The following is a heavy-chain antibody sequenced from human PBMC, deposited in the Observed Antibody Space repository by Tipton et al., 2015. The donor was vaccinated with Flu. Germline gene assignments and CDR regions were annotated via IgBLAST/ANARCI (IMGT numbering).Heavy chain of an antibody. CDR2: IYSGGNT. Sequence: LRLSCTVSGGSISTYYWSWIRQPAGKGLEWIGRIYSGGNTNYNPSFKSRVSMSVDTSKTQFSLDLSSVTAADTAMYYCARGSGSGTYMIFEYWGQGTLVTVSS. V-gene: IGHV4-4*07. CDR3: ARGSGSGTYMIFEY. CDR1: GGSISTYY. D-gene: IGHD3-10*01. J-gene: IGHJ4*02.